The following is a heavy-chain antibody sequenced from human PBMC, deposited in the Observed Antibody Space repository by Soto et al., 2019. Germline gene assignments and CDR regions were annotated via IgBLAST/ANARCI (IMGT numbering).Heavy chain of an antibody. Sequence: QVQLVQSGAEVKKPGASVKVSCKASGYTFTNYAISWVRQAPGQGLEWMGWITAYNGNTNYAQKLKGRGTMTTATSTSTGYMELRSLRSGDTAVYYCAGELTTMASWGQGTLVPVSS. CDR1: GYTFTNYA. J-gene: IGHJ5*02. CDR2: ITAYNGNT. V-gene: IGHV1-18*01. D-gene: IGHD2-8*01. CDR3: AGELTTMAS.